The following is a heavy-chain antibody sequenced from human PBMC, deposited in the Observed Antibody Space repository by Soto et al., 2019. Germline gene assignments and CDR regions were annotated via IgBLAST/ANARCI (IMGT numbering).Heavy chain of an antibody. Sequence: GGSLRLSCAAPGFTFSSYAMHWVRQAPGKGLEWVAVISYDGSNKYYADSVKGRFTISRDNSKNTLYLQMNSLRAEDTAVYYCARDYDSSGSNWFDPWGQGTLVTVSS. J-gene: IGHJ5*02. CDR2: ISYDGSNK. V-gene: IGHV3-30-3*01. CDR1: GFTFSSYA. D-gene: IGHD3-22*01. CDR3: ARDYDSSGSNWFDP.